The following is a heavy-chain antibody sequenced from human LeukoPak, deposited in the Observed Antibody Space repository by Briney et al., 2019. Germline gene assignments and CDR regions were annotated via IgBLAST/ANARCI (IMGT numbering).Heavy chain of an antibody. CDR3: ARSGSGPAYYYYYMDV. D-gene: IGHD3-10*01. CDR2: INPNSGGT. J-gene: IGHJ6*03. Sequence: ASVKVSCKASGYTFTGYYMHWVRQAPGQGLEWMGWINPNSGGTNYAQKFQGRVTMTRDTSISTAYMELSRLRSDDTAVYYCARSGSGPAYYYYYMDVWGKGSSVTVYS. CDR1: GYTFTGYY. V-gene: IGHV1-2*02.